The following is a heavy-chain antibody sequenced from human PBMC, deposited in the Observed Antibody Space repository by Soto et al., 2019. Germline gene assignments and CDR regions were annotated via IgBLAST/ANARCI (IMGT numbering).Heavy chain of an antibody. Sequence: GGSLRLSCAASGFTVSSHYMSWVRQTPGKGLEWVSLIYPTGHTFYADSVKGRFTISRDNSKNTLSLQMASLRADDSAVYFCARGANDIYGFPFDSWGQGARVTVSS. D-gene: IGHD3-10*01. V-gene: IGHV3-53*01. CDR1: GFTVSSHY. CDR3: ARGANDIYGFPFDS. J-gene: IGHJ4*02. CDR2: IYPTGHT.